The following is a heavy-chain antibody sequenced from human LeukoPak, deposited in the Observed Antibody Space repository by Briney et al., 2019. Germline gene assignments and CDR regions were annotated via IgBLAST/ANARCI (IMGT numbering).Heavy chain of an antibody. CDR2: IYHSGST. CDR1: GYSISSGYY. D-gene: IGHD3-22*01. CDR3: ASLPTVYSRGYLAL. J-gene: IGHJ4*02. Sequence: PSETLSLTCTVSGYSISSGYYWGWIRQPPGKGLEWIGSIYHSGSTYYNPSLKSRVTISVDMSKNQFSLKLSSVTAADTAVYYCASLPTVYSRGYLALWGQGTLVTVSS. V-gene: IGHV4-38-2*02.